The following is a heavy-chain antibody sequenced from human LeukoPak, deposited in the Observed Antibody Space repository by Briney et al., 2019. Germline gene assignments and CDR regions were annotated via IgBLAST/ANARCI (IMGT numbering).Heavy chain of an antibody. CDR2: ISSSSSYI. CDR3: ARDRYPCFGSTSCPTFPLDY. Sequence: PGGSLRLSCAASGFTFSSYWMNWVRQAPGKGLEWVSSISSSSSYIYYADSVKGRFTISRDNAKNSLYLQMNSLRAEDTAVYYCARDRYPCFGSTSCPTFPLDYWGQGTLVTVSS. CDR1: GFTFSSYW. V-gene: IGHV3-21*01. D-gene: IGHD2-2*01. J-gene: IGHJ4*02.